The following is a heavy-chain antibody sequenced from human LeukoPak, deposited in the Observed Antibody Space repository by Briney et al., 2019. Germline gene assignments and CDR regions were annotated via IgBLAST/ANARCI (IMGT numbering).Heavy chain of an antibody. V-gene: IGHV1-2*02. CDR1: GYTFTGYY. D-gene: IGHD3-10*01. Sequence: GASVKVSCKASGYTFTGYYMHWVRQAPGQGLEWMGCINPNSGGTNYAQKFQGRVTMTRDTSISTAYMELSRLRSDDTAVYYCARVTYYYGSGSYSDYWGQGTLVTVSS. J-gene: IGHJ4*02. CDR2: INPNSGGT. CDR3: ARVTYYYGSGSYSDY.